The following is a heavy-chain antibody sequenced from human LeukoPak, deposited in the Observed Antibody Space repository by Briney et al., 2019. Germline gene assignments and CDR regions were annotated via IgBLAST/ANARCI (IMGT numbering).Heavy chain of an antibody. D-gene: IGHD3-16*01. CDR3: ARGRGRNPSGYYYYMDV. CDR2: VTISDDNT. Sequence: PGGSLRLSCAASGFTLSSYAMSWVRQAPEKGLEWVSSVTISDDNTYYAESVKGRFTISRDNSKGTLYLLMSSLRADDTAVYYCARGRGRNPSGYYYYMDVWGKGTTVTISS. J-gene: IGHJ6*04. CDR1: GFTLSSYA. V-gene: IGHV3-23*01.